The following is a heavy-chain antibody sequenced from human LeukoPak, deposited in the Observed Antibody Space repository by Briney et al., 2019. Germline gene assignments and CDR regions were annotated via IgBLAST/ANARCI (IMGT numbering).Heavy chain of an antibody. D-gene: IGHD3-10*01. J-gene: IGHJ6*03. V-gene: IGHV3-30*02. CDR3: AKEPKWVRGVIIRDYYYYMDV. CDR2: IRYDGSNK. CDR1: GFTFSSYG. Sequence: GESLKISCAASGFTFSSYGMHWVRQAPGKGLGWVAFIRYDGSNKYYADSVKGRFTISRDNSKNTLYMQMNSMRAEDTAVYYCAKEPKWVRGVIIRDYYYYMDVWGKGTTVTVSS.